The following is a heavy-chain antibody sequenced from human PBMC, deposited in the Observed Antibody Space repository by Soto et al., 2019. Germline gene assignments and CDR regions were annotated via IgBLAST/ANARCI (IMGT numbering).Heavy chain of an antibody. D-gene: IGHD2-2*01. CDR2: ISGDGRVT. J-gene: IGHJ4*02. CDR3: ARGVPNCSSSSCYFDF. V-gene: IGHV3-74*01. CDR1: GFTFSSHW. Sequence: LRLSCAASGFTFSSHWMNWVRQAPGKGLVWVSRISGDGRVTSHADSVKGRFTLSRDNAKNTLYLQMNSLRVEDTAVYYCARGVPNCSSSSCYFDFWGQGTLVTVSS.